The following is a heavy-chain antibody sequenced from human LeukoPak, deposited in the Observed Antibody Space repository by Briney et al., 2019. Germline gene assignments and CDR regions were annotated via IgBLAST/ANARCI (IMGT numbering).Heavy chain of an antibody. CDR1: GGSISSYY. D-gene: IGHD1-26*01. Sequence: SETLSLTCTVSGGSISSYYWSWIRQPPGKGLEWIAYIYYSGSTNYNPSLKSRVTISVDTSKNQFSLKLSSVTAADTAVYYCARVRWELHPFDYWGQGTLVTVSS. J-gene: IGHJ4*02. CDR3: ARVRWELHPFDY. V-gene: IGHV4-59*01. CDR2: IYYSGST.